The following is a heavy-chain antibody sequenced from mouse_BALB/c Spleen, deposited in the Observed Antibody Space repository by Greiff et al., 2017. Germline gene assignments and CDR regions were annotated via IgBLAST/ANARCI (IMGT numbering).Heavy chain of an antibody. D-gene: IGHD2-1*01. CDR1: GYTFTSYT. CDR3: AMDGNLAWFAY. J-gene: IGHJ3*01. V-gene: IGHV1-4*01. CDR2: INPSSGYT. Sequence: VKLQESGAELARPGASVKMSCKASGYTFTSYTMHWVKQRPGQGLEWIGYINPSSGYTNYNQKFKDKATLTADKSSSTAYMQLSSLTSEDSAVYYCAMDGNLAWFAYWGQGTLVTVSA.